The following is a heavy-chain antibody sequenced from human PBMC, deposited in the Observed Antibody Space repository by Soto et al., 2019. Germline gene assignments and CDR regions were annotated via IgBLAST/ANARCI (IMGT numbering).Heavy chain of an antibody. CDR1: GFSLSSIGVG. CDR2: LYWDDDK. CDR3: AHTIVVVPTAHDAFDV. Sequence: QITLKESGPTLVKPTQTLTLTCTFSGFSLSSIGVGVGWIRQPPGKALEWLGILYWDDDKHYSPSLKSRISIAKDTSTDQVVLTLTNMDPVHTATYYCAHTIVVVPTAHDAFDVWGQGTMVTVSS. V-gene: IGHV2-5*02. J-gene: IGHJ3*01. D-gene: IGHD2-2*01.